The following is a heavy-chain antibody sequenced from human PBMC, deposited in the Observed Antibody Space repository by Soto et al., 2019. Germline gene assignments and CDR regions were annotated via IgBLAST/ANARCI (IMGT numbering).Heavy chain of an antibody. J-gene: IGHJ4*02. CDR1: GYSFTSYR. Sequence: PGESLKISCKGSGYSFTSYRIGWVRQMPGKGLEWMGIIYPGDSDTRYSPSFQGQVTISADKSISTAYLQWSSLKASDTAIYYCARQEVSGSGWWSLSYWSQGILVTVSS. D-gene: IGHD6-19*01. CDR3: ARQEVSGSGWWSLSY. CDR2: IYPGDSDT. V-gene: IGHV5-51*01.